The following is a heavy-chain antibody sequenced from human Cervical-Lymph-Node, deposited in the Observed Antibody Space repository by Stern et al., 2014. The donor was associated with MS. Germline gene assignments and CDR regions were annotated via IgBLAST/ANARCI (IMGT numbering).Heavy chain of an antibody. D-gene: IGHD3-3*01. V-gene: IGHV3-30*18. CDR1: GFTFNIYG. CDR2: ISYAESKK. Sequence: VQLVESGGGVVQPGRSLRLSCAASGFTFNIYGMHWVRQAPGKGLEWVAVISYAESKKYYAESVKGRFTISRDNSKNTLYVQMNSLRVEDTAVYYCAKDRERFFRGGGMDVWGQGTTVTVSS. CDR3: AKDRERFFRGGGMDV. J-gene: IGHJ6*02.